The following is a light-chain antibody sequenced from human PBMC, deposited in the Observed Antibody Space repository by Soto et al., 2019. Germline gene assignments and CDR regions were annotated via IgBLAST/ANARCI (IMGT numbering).Light chain of an antibody. CDR3: SSYTSMTTLV. V-gene: IGLV2-14*01. CDR2: EVS. J-gene: IGLJ1*01. CDR1: SSDVGAYNY. Sequence: QSVLTQPASVSGSPGQSITISCTGTSSDVGAYNYVSWYQQHPGKAPKPIIYEVSNRPSGVSNRFSGSKSGNTASLTISGLQAEDEADYYCSSYTSMTTLVFGTGTKLTVL.